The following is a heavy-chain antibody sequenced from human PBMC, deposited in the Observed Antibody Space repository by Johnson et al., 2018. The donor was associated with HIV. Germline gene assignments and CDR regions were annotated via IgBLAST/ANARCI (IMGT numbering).Heavy chain of an antibody. CDR1: GFNFDDHG. CDR2: ITWNGGST. Sequence: VQLVESGGAVVRPGGSLRLSCAASGFNFDDHGMSWVRQAPGKGLEWVSGITWNGGSTGYADSVTGRFTISRDNAKNSLYLQMNSLRAEDTALYYCARSVGYYDSSGYYYVDAFDIWGQGTMVTVSS. D-gene: IGHD3-22*01. CDR3: ARSVGYYDSSGYYYVDAFDI. J-gene: IGHJ3*02. V-gene: IGHV3-20*04.